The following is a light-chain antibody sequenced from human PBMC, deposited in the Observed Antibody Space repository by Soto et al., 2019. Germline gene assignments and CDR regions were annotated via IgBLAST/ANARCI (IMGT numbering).Light chain of an antibody. Sequence: EIVLTQSPGSLSLSPVERATLSCRSIQRVSSSYLAWYQQKAGKAPRVLIYCASSRTTSIPDRFSGSGSGTNFTLTIIRLEPEDFAVYYCKHYGSSPQTFGQGTKVDIK. J-gene: IGKJ1*01. CDR2: CAS. CDR3: KHYGSSPQT. V-gene: IGKV3-20*01. CDR1: QRVSSSY.